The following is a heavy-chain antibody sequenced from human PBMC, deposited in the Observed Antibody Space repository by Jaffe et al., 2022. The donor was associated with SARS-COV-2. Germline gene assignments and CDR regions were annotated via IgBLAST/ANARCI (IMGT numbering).Heavy chain of an antibody. CDR1: GGSISSSSYY. CDR3: ARRAVVPAGSYFDY. J-gene: IGHJ4*02. CDR2: IYYSGST. Sequence: QLQLQESGPGLVKPSETLSLTCTVSGGSISSSSYYWGWIRQPPGKGLEWIGSIYYSGSTYYNPSLKSRVTISVDTSKNQFSLKLSSVTAADTAVYYCARRAVVPAGSYFDYWGQGTLVTVSS. V-gene: IGHV4-39*01. D-gene: IGHD2-2*01.